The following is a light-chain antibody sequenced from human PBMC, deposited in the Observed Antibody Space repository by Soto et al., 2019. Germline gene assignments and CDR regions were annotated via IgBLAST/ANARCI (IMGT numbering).Light chain of an antibody. V-gene: IGKV3-11*01. CDR1: QSVGTN. J-gene: IGKJ1*01. CDR3: QQRSNFWT. CDR2: GAS. Sequence: EIVMTQSPATLSLSPGERATLSCRASQSVGTNVAWFQQKPGQPPRLLMYGASTWASGIPLRFSGSGSGTDFTLTISSLEPEDFAVYYCQQRSNFWTFGQGTKVDIK.